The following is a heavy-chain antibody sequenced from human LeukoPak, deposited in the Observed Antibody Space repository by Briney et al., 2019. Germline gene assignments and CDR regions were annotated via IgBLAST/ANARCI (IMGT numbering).Heavy chain of an antibody. CDR1: GFTFSSYG. D-gene: IGHD2-2*01. V-gene: IGHV3-23*01. CDR3: AKVRPGYCSSTSCYYYYMDV. CDR2: ISGSGGST. J-gene: IGHJ6*03. Sequence: GGSLRLSCAASGFTFSSYGMSWVRQAPGKGLEGVSAISGSGGSTYYADSVKGRFTISRDNSKNTLYLQMNSLRAEDTAVYYCAKVRPGYCSSTSCYYYYMDVWGKGTTVTISS.